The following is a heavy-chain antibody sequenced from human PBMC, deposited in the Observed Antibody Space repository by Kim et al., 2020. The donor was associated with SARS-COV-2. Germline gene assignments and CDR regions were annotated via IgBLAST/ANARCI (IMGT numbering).Heavy chain of an antibody. CDR3: ARLDFWSGKTDY. CDR1: GGTFSSYA. Sequence: SVKVSCKASGGTFSSYAISWVRQAPGQGLEWMGRIIPILGIANYAQKFQGRVTITADKSTSTAYMELSSLRSEDTAVYYCARLDFWSGKTDYWGQGTLVTVSS. J-gene: IGHJ4*02. CDR2: IIPILGIA. V-gene: IGHV1-69*04. D-gene: IGHD3-3*01.